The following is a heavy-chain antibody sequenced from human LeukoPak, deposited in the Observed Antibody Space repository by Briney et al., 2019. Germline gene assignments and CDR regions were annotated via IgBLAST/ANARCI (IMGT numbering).Heavy chain of an antibody. CDR2: ISYDGSNK. J-gene: IGHJ4*02. V-gene: IGHV3-30*03. Sequence: GGSLRLSCAASGFTFSSYSMNWVRQAPGKGLEWVTFISYDGSNKFYADSVKGRFTISRDNSKNTLYLQMNSLRAEDTAVYYCAGDYRLYYFDYWGQGTLVTVSS. CDR3: AGDYRLYYFDY. CDR1: GFTFSSYS.